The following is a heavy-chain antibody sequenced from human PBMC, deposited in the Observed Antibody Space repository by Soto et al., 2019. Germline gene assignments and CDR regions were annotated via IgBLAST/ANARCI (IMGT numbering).Heavy chain of an antibody. CDR1: GGSITPYY. V-gene: IGHV4-59*07. D-gene: IGHD2-15*01. Sequence: QVQLKESGPGLVKPADTLSLKCTDSGGSITPYYWSWIRQTPGGGLEWIGYVSYNGNTNYNPSLKSRVSISADTSKNEFSLKLTSLTAADAAIYFCARQQYTVVTAFDVWGQGTMVAVSS. CDR3: ARQQYTVVTAFDV. CDR2: VSYNGNT. J-gene: IGHJ3*01.